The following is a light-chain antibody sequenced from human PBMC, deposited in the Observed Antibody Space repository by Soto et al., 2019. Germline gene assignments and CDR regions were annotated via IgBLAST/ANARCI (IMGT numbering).Light chain of an antibody. CDR1: SSDVGGYNR. CDR3: TSYATGSAYV. Sequence: SVLTKPPSVSGSPGQSVTISCTGTSSDVGGYNRVSWFQQPPGKAPKLLIYDVSNRPSGGSTRFSGSKSGNTASLTISGLQAEDEADYYCTSYATGSAYVFGPGTKVTVL. V-gene: IGLV2-18*02. J-gene: IGLJ1*01. CDR2: DVS.